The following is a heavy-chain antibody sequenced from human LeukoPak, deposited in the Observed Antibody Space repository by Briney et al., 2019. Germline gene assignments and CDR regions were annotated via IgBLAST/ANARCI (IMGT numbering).Heavy chain of an antibody. CDR2: IYYSGST. CDR3: ARSYEGLDY. D-gene: IGHD3-22*01. V-gene: IGHV4-59*01. J-gene: IGHJ4*02. CDR1: GGSISSYY. Sequence: SETLSLTCTVSGGSISSYYWSWIRQPPGKGLEWIGYIYYSGSTNYNPSLESRVTISVDTSKNQFSLKLSSVTAADTAVYYCARSYEGLDYWGQGTLVTVSS.